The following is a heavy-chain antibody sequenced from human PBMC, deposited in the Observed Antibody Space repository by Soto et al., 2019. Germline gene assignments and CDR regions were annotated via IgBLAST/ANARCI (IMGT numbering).Heavy chain of an antibody. J-gene: IGHJ5*02. CDR1: AGTCRRYV. Sequence: LRDSWGGAAGTCRRYVMIRVNQAPEKGLEWVSAISGSGDKTFYADSVKGRFAISRDNSKNTLYLQMNSLRAEDMAVYYCAKGGLIPAATAGFAPLGQG. CDR3: AKGGLIPAATAGFAP. D-gene: IGHD2-2*01. V-gene: IGHV3-23*01. CDR2: ISGSGDKT.